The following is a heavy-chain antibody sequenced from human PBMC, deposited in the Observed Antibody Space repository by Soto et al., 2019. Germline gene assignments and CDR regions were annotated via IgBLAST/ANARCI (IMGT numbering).Heavy chain of an antibody. CDR2: IIPIFGTA. V-gene: IGHV1-69*13. J-gene: IGHJ6*02. CDR1: GGTFSSYA. CDR3: AGPIAVAVSVYYYYLLDV. Sequence: SVKVSCKASGGTFSSYAISWVRQAPGQGLEWMGGIIPIFGTANYAQKFQGRVTITADESTSTAYMELSSLRSEDTAVYYCAGPIAVAVSVYYYYLLDVWGQGTTVTVSS. D-gene: IGHD6-19*01.